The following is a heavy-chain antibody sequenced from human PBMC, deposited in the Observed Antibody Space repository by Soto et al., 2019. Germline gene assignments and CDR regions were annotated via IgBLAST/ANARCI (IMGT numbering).Heavy chain of an antibody. CDR1: GGSVSSGSYY. V-gene: IGHV4-61*01. CDR3: ARGSCSSTSCYGARGYYYYGMDV. J-gene: IGHJ6*02. CDR2: IYYSGST. D-gene: IGHD2-2*01. Sequence: SETLSLTCTVSGGSVSSGSYYWSWIRQPPGKGLEWIGYIYYSGSTNYNPSLKSRVTISVDTSKNQFSLKLSSVTAADTAVYYCARGSCSSTSCYGARGYYYYGMDVWGQGTTVTVSS.